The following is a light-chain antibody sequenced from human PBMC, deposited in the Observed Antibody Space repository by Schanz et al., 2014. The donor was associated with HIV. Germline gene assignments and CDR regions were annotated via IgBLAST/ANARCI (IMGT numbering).Light chain of an antibody. Sequence: EIQMTQSPSSLSASVGDRVTITFRASQGVTDYLPRFQQKPGKAPKSLIYEASSLQSGVPSKFSGSGSGTDFTLTISSLQPEDFATYYCQQYNTYPFTFGPGTKVDL. CDR3: QQYNTYPFT. J-gene: IGKJ3*01. V-gene: IGKV1-16*02. CDR2: EAS. CDR1: QGVTDY.